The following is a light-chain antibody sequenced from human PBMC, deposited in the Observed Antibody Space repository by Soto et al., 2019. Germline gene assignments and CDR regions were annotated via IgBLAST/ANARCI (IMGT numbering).Light chain of an antibody. V-gene: IGLV2-23*02. CDR3: CSYGSSPRVV. J-gene: IGLJ2*01. Sequence: QSALTQPASVSGSPGQSITISCTGTSSDVGSYNLVSWYQQHPGKAPKLMIYEVSKPPSGVSNRFSGSKSGNTASLTSSGRQAEDEADYYCCSYGSSPRVVLGGGTKLTVL. CDR1: SSDVGSYNL. CDR2: EVS.